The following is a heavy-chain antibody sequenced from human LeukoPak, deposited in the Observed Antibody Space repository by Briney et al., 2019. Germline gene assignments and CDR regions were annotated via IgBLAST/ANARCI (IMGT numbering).Heavy chain of an antibody. CDR3: ARRSSSLTYYYGMDV. D-gene: IGHD2-2*01. V-gene: IGHV4-59*08. CDR2: IYHSGST. CDR1: DGSISSYY. J-gene: IGHJ6*02. Sequence: SETPSLTCTVSDGSISSYYWNWIRQPPGKGLEWIGYIYHSGSTNYNPSLKSRVTISVDTSKNQFSLKLSSVTAADTAVYYCARRSSSLTYYYGMDVWGQGTTVTVSS.